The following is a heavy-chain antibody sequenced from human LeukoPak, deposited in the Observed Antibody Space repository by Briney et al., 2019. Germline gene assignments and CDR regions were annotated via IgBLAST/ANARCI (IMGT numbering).Heavy chain of an antibody. CDR3: ARRRCSSTSCYAYRVVVNWFDP. Sequence: SETLSLTCAVYGGSFNTYYWSWIRQPPGKGLEWIGEINHSGSTNYNPSLKSRFTISVDTSKNQFSLKLSSVTAADTAVYYCARRRCSSTSCYAYRVVVNWFDPWGQGTLVTVSS. J-gene: IGHJ5*02. CDR1: GGSFNTYY. V-gene: IGHV4-34*01. D-gene: IGHD2-2*01. CDR2: INHSGST.